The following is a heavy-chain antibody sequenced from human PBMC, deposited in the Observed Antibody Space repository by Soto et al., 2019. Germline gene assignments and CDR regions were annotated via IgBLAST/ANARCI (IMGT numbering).Heavy chain of an antibody. J-gene: IGHJ2*01. CDR1: GDSVSSTSAT. Sequence: QVQLQQSGPGLVKPSQTLSLVCSISGDSVSSTSATWSWIRQSPSRGLEWLGRTYYRSKWYNDYAVSVKSRISITPDTSKNQLSLHLSSVTPVDTALYFCARDGSGFHWYFDLWGRGTLVTVSS. D-gene: IGHD6-19*01. CDR2: TYYRSKWYN. V-gene: IGHV6-1*01. CDR3: ARDGSGFHWYFDL.